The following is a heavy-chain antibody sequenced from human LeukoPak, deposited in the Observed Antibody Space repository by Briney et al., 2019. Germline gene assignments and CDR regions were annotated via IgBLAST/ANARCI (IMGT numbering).Heavy chain of an antibody. CDR1: GDSATSNDYY. CDR3: ARGQAGYTYGYWLDP. J-gene: IGHJ5*02. D-gene: IGHD5-18*01. V-gene: IGHV4-30-4*08. Sequence: PSETLSLTCTVSGDSATSNDYYWSWIRQSPEKGLECIGYMYYSGSTYYNPSLKGRLTISVDTSKNQFSLKLNSVTAADTAVYYCARGQAGYTYGYWLDPWGPGTLVTVSS. CDR2: MYYSGST.